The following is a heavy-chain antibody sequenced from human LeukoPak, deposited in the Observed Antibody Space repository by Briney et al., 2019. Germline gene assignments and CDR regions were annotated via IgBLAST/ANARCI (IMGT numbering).Heavy chain of an antibody. J-gene: IGHJ3*02. V-gene: IGHV3-30-3*01. D-gene: IGHD1-26*01. CDR1: GFTFSSYA. Sequence: GGSLRLPCAASGFTFSSYAMQWVRQAPGKGLEWVADISYDGSNKYYADSVKGRFTISRDNSKNTLYLQMNSLRAEDTAVYYCARDASPWELLPSDAFDIWGQGTMVTVSS. CDR3: ARDASPWELLPSDAFDI. CDR2: ISYDGSNK.